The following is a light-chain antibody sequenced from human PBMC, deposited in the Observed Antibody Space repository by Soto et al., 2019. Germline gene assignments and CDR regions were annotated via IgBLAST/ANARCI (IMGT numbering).Light chain of an antibody. CDR1: QSVSSSY. J-gene: IGKJ4*01. CDR2: AVS. V-gene: IGKV3D-15*01. Sequence: IVLTQSPCTLSFSPWERSTLSFVASQSVSSSYLAWYQQKPGQAPRLLIYAVSDRATGIPARFSGSGSGTEFTLTINSLQSEDFAIYYCQQYNSWPITFGGGTKVDI. CDR3: QQYNSWPIT.